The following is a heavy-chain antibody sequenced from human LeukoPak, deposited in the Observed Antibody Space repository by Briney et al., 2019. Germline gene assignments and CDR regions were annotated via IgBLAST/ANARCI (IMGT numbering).Heavy chain of an antibody. J-gene: IGHJ5*02. V-gene: IGHV4-34*01. CDR3: ARVPPCSSTSCYDRYNWFDP. Sequence: SETLSLTCAVYGGSFSGYYWSWIRQPPGKGLEWIGEINHSGSTNYNPSLKSRVTISVDTSKYQFSLKLSSVTAADTAVYYCARVPPCSSTSCYDRYNWFDPWGQGILVTVSS. D-gene: IGHD2-2*01. CDR2: INHSGST. CDR1: GGSFSGYY.